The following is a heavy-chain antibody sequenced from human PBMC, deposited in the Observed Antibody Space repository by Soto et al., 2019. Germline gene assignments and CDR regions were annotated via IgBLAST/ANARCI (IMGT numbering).Heavy chain of an antibody. CDR2: ISGSGGST. CDR1: GFTFSSYA. J-gene: IGHJ5*02. Sequence: HPGGSLRLSCAASGFTFSSYAMSWVRQAPGKGLEWVSAISGSGGSTYYADSVKGRFTISRDNSKNTLYLQMNSLRAEDTAVYYCAKRIAVAGTNWFDPWGQGTLVTVSS. D-gene: IGHD6-19*01. CDR3: AKRIAVAGTNWFDP. V-gene: IGHV3-23*01.